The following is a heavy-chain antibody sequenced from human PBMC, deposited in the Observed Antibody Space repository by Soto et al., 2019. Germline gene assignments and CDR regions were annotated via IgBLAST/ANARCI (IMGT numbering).Heavy chain of an antibody. V-gene: IGHV5-51*01. CDR1: GYSFTSYW. Sequence: GESLKISCKGSGYSFTSYWIGWVRQMPGKGLEWMGIIYPGDSDTRYSPSSQGQVTISADKSISTAYLQWSSLKASDTAMYYCARLSYVFWSGYYIHYGMDVWGKGTTVTVSS. J-gene: IGHJ6*04. CDR3: ARLSYVFWSGYYIHYGMDV. D-gene: IGHD3-3*01. CDR2: IYPGDSDT.